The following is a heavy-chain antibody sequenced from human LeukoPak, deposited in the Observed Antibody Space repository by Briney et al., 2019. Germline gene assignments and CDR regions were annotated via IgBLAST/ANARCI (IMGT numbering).Heavy chain of an antibody. Sequence: AETLSLTCTVSGGSISSSSYYWGWIRQPPGKGLEWIGSIYYSGSTYYNPSLKSRVTISVDTSKNQFSLKLSSVTAADTAVYCCAKVRWGSDNALDSWGQGTLVTGSS. CDR1: GGSISSSSYY. CDR2: IYYSGST. V-gene: IGHV4-39*01. D-gene: IGHD3-16*01. J-gene: IGHJ4*02. CDR3: AKVRWGSDNALDS.